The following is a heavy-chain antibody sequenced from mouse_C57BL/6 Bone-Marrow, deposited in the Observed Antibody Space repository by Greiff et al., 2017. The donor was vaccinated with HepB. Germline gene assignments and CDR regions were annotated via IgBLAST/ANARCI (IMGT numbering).Heavy chain of an antibody. D-gene: IGHD2-3*01. Sequence: QVQLQQPGAELVRPGSSVKLSCKASGYTFTSYWMHWVKQRPIQGLEWIGNIDPSDSETHYNQKFKDKATLTVDKSSSTAYMQLSSLTSEDSAVYYCARDCYYNAMDYWSQGTSVTVSS. CDR1: GYTFTSYW. V-gene: IGHV1-52*01. CDR2: IDPSDSET. J-gene: IGHJ4*01. CDR3: ARDCYYNAMDY.